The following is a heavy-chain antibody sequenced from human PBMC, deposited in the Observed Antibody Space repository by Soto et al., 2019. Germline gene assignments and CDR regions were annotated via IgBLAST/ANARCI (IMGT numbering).Heavy chain of an antibody. D-gene: IGHD5-12*01. CDR1: GDSVSSNSAA. Sequence: PSQTLSLTCAISGDSVSSNSAAWNWIRQSPSRGLEWLGRTYYGSKWYNDYAVSVKSRITINPDTSKNQFSLQLNSVTPEDTAVYYCARGRWLRDYYYYGMDVWGQGTTVTVSS. CDR3: ARGRWLRDYYYYGMDV. J-gene: IGHJ6*02. V-gene: IGHV6-1*01. CDR2: TYYGSKWYN.